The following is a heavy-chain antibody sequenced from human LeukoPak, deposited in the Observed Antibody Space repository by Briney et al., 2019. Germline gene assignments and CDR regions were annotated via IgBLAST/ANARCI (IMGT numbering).Heavy chain of an antibody. J-gene: IGHJ4*02. Sequence: PGGSLRLSCAASGFTFSSYGMHWVRQAPGKGLEWVAVISYDGSNKYYADSVKGRFTIPRDNSKNTLYLQMNSLRAEDTAVYYCGAATISYYFDYWGQGTLVTVSS. CDR3: GAATISYYFDY. D-gene: IGHD5-12*01. CDR1: GFTFSSYG. CDR2: ISYDGSNK. V-gene: IGHV3-30*03.